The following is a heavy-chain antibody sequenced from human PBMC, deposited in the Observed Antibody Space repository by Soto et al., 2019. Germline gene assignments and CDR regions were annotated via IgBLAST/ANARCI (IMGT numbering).Heavy chain of an antibody. J-gene: IGHJ3*02. V-gene: IGHV4-30-4*01. D-gene: IGHD2-15*01. CDR1: GGSISSNDYY. CDR2: IYYSETT. CDR3: ARQYCSGGSCHSAFDI. Sequence: PSETLSLTCTVSGGSISSNDYYWSWIRQPPGKGLEWIGYIYYSETTYYNPSLRSRLTISIDTSKNQFSLKLSSVSAADTAVYYCARQYCSGGSCHSAFDIWGQGTMVTVSS.